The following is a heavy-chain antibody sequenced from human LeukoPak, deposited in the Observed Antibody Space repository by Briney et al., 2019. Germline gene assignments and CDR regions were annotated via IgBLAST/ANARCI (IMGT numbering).Heavy chain of an antibody. CDR2: IDPNSGGT. J-gene: IGHJ4*02. V-gene: IGHV1-2*02. Sequence: GASVKVSCKASGYTFTGYYMHWVRQAPGQGLEWMGWIDPNSGGTNYAQKFQGRVTMTRDTSISTAYMELSRLRSDDTAVYYCARSVLYYYDSSGPFDYWGQGTLVTVSS. CDR3: ARSVLYYYDSSGPFDY. D-gene: IGHD3-22*01. CDR1: GYTFTGYY.